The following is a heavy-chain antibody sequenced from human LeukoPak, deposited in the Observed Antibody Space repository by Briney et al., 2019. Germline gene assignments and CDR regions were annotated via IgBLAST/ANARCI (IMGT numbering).Heavy chain of an antibody. CDR3: ARVGLQYYYYYYMDV. Sequence: ASVKVSCKASGYTFTSYGISWVRQATGQGLEWMGWMNPNSGNTGYAQKFQGRVTMTRNTSISTAYMELSSLRSEDTAVYYCARVGLQYYYYYYMDVWGKGTTVTVSS. J-gene: IGHJ6*03. CDR2: MNPNSGNT. V-gene: IGHV1-8*02. CDR1: GYTFTSYG.